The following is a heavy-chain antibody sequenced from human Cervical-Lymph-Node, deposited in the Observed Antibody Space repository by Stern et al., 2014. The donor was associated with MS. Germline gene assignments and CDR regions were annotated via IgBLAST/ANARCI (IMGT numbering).Heavy chain of an antibody. CDR1: GGSISSGDYY. CDR3: ASANCSSTSCPNWFDP. V-gene: IGHV4-30-4*01. CDR2: IYYSGST. D-gene: IGHD2-2*01. J-gene: IGHJ5*02. Sequence: QVQLVESGPGLVKPSQTLSLTCTVSGGSISSGDYYWSWIRQPPVKGLEWIGYIYYSGSTYYNPSLKSRVTISVDTSKNQFSLKLSSVTAADTAVYYCASANCSSTSCPNWFDPWGQGTLVTVSS.